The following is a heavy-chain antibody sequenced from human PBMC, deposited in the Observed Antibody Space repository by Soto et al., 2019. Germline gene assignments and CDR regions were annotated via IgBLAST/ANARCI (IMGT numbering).Heavy chain of an antibody. CDR3: AREVRGNFYPDY. CDR2: IIPIFRTT. V-gene: IGHV1-69*12. Sequence: QVQLVQSGAEVKKPGSSVKVSCKASGGTFSSYAVSWVRQAPGQGLEWMGGIIPIFRTTHYAQQFQGRFTITADGSMTTAYMELSSLRSEDTAVYYCAREVRGNFYPDYWGQGTLVTVSS. CDR1: GGTFSSYA. J-gene: IGHJ4*02. D-gene: IGHD3-10*01.